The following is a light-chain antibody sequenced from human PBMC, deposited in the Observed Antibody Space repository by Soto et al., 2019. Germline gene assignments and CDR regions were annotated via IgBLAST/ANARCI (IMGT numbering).Light chain of an antibody. J-gene: IGKJ4*01. CDR2: GAS. CDR3: QPDDSSPLT. V-gene: IGKV3-20*01. CDR1: QSVSSSY. Sequence: EIVLTQSPGTLSLSPGERATLSCRASQSVSSSYLAWYQQKPGQAPRRLIYGASSRATGIPDRFSGSGSGTDFTLTISRLEPEDCAVYYCQPDDSSPLTFGGGTQVEIK.